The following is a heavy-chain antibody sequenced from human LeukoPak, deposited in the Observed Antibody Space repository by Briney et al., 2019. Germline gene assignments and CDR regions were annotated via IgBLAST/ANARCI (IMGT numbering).Heavy chain of an antibody. Sequence: PSETLSLTCSVSGGSMSNYYWNWIRQPPGKGLEWIGYMFYTGSGKYNPSLKSRVTISVDTSKRQISLKLTSVTAADTAVYYCATNLPGYSYGYWVAWGQGTLVIVSS. J-gene: IGHJ5*02. CDR1: GGSMSNYY. D-gene: IGHD5-18*01. CDR2: MFYTGSG. V-gene: IGHV4-59*01. CDR3: ATNLPGYSYGYWVA.